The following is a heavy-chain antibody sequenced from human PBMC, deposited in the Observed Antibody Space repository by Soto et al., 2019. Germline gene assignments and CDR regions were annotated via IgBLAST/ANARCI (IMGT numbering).Heavy chain of an antibody. J-gene: IGHJ5*02. CDR2: IYISGLT. CDR1: GGSMTSYY. D-gene: IGHD3-16*02. V-gene: IGHV4-4*07. Sequence: QVQLQESGPGQVKSSETLSLTCTVSGGSMTSYYWSWIRKSAGKGLEWIGRIYISGLTNYNPSLESRVTMSVDTSKNQFSLKLSSLTAADTAVYYCVRDKGSYQETWFEPWGQGILVSVSS. CDR3: VRDKGSYQETWFEP.